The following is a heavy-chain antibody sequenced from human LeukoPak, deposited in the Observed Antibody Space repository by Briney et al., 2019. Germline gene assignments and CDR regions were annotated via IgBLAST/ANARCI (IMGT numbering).Heavy chain of an antibody. D-gene: IGHD5-18*01. CDR3: ARGTSGDTAMRGGLSWFDP. J-gene: IGHJ5*02. V-gene: IGHV3-23*01. Sequence: GGSLRLSCAASGFSFSSYAITWVRQAPGKGLEWVSVISGGGGSIHYADSVKGRFTISRDNSKNMVYLRMDSLRAEDTAVYFCARGTSGDTAMRGGLSWFDPWDQGTLVTVYS. CDR2: ISGGGGSI. CDR1: GFSFSSYA.